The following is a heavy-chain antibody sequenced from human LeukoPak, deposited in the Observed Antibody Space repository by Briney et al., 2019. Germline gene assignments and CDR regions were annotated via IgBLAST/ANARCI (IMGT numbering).Heavy chain of an antibody. CDR2: IYSDGNT. D-gene: IGHD6-19*01. CDR1: GFTVSNNR. Sequence: GGSLRLACAASGFTVSNNRLSWVRQAPGMGLEWVSTIYSDGNTYYPDSVKGRFTISRDGSKNTLYLQLNSLRTEDTAIYYCAKDLLAGTNYWGQGTLVTVSS. J-gene: IGHJ4*02. V-gene: IGHV3-53*01. CDR3: AKDLLAGTNY.